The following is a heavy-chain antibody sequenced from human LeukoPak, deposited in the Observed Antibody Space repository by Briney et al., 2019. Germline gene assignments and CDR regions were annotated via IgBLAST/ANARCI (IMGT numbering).Heavy chain of an antibody. CDR3: ARERTGSSDYKYNWFDP. CDR2: INPSGGST. D-gene: IGHD3-16*01. V-gene: IGHV1-46*01. CDR1: GYTFTSYY. Sequence: ASAKVSCKASGYTFTSYYMHWVRQAPGQGLEWMGIINPSGGSTSYAQKFQGRVTMTRDTSTSTVYMELSSLRSEDTAVYYCARERTGSSDYKYNWFDPWGQGTLVTVSS. J-gene: IGHJ5*02.